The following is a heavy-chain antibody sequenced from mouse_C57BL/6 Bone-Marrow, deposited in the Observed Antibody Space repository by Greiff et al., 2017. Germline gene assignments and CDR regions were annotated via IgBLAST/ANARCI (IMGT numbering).Heavy chain of an antibody. V-gene: IGHV1-74*01. J-gene: IGHJ2*01. CDR1: GYTFTSYW. CDR2: IYPSDSDT. Sequence: QVQLQQPGAELVKPGASVKVSCKASGYTFTSYWMHWVKQRPGHGLEWIGRIYPSDSDTNYNQKFKGKATFTVDKSSSTASMQLSSLTAEDSSVYYCGVGGYCGYWGEGNTLTVSS. CDR3: GVGGYCGY.